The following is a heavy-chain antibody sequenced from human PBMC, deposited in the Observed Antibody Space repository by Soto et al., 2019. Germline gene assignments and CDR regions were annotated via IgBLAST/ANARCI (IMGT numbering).Heavy chain of an antibody. D-gene: IGHD3-3*01. CDR3: ARLSLGSGYYH. CDR1: GYTFTSYD. CDR2: INAGNGNT. V-gene: IGHV1-3*01. Sequence: ASVKVSCKASGYTFTSYDMHWVRQAPGQRLEWMGWINAGNGNTKYSQKFQGRVTITRDTSASTAYMELSSLRSEDTAVYYCARLSLGSGYYHWGQGPLVTVSS. J-gene: IGHJ5*02.